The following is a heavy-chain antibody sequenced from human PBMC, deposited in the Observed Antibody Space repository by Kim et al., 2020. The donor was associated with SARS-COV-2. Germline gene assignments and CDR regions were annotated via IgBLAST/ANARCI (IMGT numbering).Heavy chain of an antibody. Sequence: GGSLRLSCAASGFTFSSYWMHWVRQAPGKGLVWVSRINSDGSSTSYADSVKGRFTISRDNAKNTLYLQMNSLRAEATAVYYCARDRGIVATMVYYYDYYGMDVWGQGTTVTVSS. V-gene: IGHV3-74*01. CDR3: ARDRGIVATMVYYYDYYGMDV. J-gene: IGHJ6*02. D-gene: IGHD5-12*01. CDR1: GFTFSSYW. CDR2: INSDGSST.